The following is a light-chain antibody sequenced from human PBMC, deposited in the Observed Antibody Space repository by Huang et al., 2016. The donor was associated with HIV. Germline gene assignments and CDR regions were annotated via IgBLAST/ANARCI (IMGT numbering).Light chain of an antibody. CDR2: GAS. V-gene: IGKV3-20*01. CDR1: QSVSTY. CDR3: QQYGGSPLT. Sequence: EIVLTQSPGTLSLSPGERATLSCRASQSVSTYLAWYQQKPGQAPRLLIYGASSRATGIPDRFSDSGSGTDFTLTISRLEPEDFAFYYCQQYGGSPLTFGGGIKVETK. J-gene: IGKJ4*01.